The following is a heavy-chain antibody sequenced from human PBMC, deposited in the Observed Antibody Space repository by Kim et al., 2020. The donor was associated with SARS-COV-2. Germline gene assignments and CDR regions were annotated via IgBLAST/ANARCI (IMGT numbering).Heavy chain of an antibody. CDR2: IWYDGSNK. CDR1: GFTFSNYG. Sequence: GGSLRLSCAASGFTFSNYGIHWVRQAPGKGLEWVALIWYDGSNKYYADSVKGRLTMSRDNSKNTVSLQMNSLRAEDTAVYYCARKLLYCSSTSCSSYGMDVWGQGTTDTVSS. V-gene: IGHV3-33*01. CDR3: ARKLLYCSSTSCSSYGMDV. J-gene: IGHJ6*02. D-gene: IGHD2-2*01.